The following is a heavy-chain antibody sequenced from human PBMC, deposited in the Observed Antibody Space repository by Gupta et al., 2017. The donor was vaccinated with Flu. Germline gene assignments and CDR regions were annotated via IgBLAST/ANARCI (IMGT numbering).Heavy chain of an antibody. CDR3: ASSNRARGYDYIRYSMTYYYYGMDV. CDR1: GGTFSSYA. V-gene: IGHV1-69*01. D-gene: IGHD4-4*01. Sequence: QVQLVQSGAEVKKPGSSVKVSCKASGGTFSSYAISWVRQAPGQGLEWMGGIIPIFGTANYAQKFQGRVTITADESTSTAYMELSSLRSEDTAVYYCASSNRARGYDYIRYSMTYYYYGMDVWGQGTTVTVSS. J-gene: IGHJ6*02. CDR2: IIPIFGTA.